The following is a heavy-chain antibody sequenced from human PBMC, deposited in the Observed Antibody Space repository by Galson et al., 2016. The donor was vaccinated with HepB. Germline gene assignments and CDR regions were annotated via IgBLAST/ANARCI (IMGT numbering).Heavy chain of an antibody. V-gene: IGHV4-4*02. J-gene: IGHJ4*02. CDR1: GGSISSSNW. Sequence: SETLSLTCAVSGGSISSSNWWYWVRQPPGKGLEWIGEIYHSGSTSYNPSLKSRVTISLDKSKNQFSLNLTSVTASDPAVYYCARDPLYFFGSGRHWGQGTLVTVSS. D-gene: IGHD3-10*01. CDR3: ARDPLYFFGSGRH. CDR2: IYHSGST.